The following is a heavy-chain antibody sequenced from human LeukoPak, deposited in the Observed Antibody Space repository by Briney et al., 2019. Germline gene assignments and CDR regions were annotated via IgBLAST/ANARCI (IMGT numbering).Heavy chain of an antibody. D-gene: IGHD1-26*01. V-gene: IGHV3-23*01. Sequence: GGSLRLSCAASGFTFSGFAMTWVRQAPGKGLEWVSTISGSGGSTYYADSVKGRFTISRDNSKNTLYLQMNSLRAEDTAVFYCAKTMGATDHDYWGQGTLVTVSS. J-gene: IGHJ4*02. CDR2: ISGSGGST. CDR1: GFTFSGFA. CDR3: AKTMGATDHDY.